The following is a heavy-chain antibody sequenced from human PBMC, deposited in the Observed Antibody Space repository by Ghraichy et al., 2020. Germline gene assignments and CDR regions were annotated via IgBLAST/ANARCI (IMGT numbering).Heavy chain of an antibody. D-gene: IGHD2-2*01. CDR2: ISYDGSNK. CDR1: GFTFSSYG. J-gene: IGHJ6*02. CDR3: AWGHCSSTSCYAREDNYYYYGMDV. Sequence: GGSLRLSCAASGFTFSSYGMHWVRQAPGKGLEWVAVISYDGSNKYYADSVKGRFTISRDNSKNTLYLQMNSLRAGDTAVYYCAWGHCSSTSCYAREDNYYYYGMDVWGQGTTVTVSS. V-gene: IGHV3-30*03.